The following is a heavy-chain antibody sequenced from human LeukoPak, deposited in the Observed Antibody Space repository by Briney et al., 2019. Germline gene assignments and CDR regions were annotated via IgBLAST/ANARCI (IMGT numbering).Heavy chain of an antibody. CDR2: IKQDGSEK. CDR1: GFTFSGYW. D-gene: IGHD3-9*01. Sequence: GGSLRLSCAASGFTFSGYWMSWVRQAPGKGLEWVANIKQDGSEKYYVDSVKGRFTISRDNAKNSLYLQMNSLRAEDTAVYYCARGIGYFDRYYFDYWGQGTLVTVSS. J-gene: IGHJ4*02. CDR3: ARGIGYFDRYYFDY. V-gene: IGHV3-7*01.